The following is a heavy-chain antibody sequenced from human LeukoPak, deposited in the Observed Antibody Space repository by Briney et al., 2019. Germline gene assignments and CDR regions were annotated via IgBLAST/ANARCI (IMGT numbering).Heavy chain of an antibody. D-gene: IGHD3-16*02. J-gene: IGHJ4*02. Sequence: SETLSLTCTVSGGSISSGSYYWSWIRQPAGKGLEWIGRIYTSGSTNYNPSLKSRVTISVDTSKNQFSLKLSSVTAADTAVYYCARLGYYDYVWGSYRWEYYFDYWGQGTLVTVSS. V-gene: IGHV4-61*02. CDR2: IYTSGST. CDR1: GGSISSGSYY. CDR3: ARLGYYDYVWGSYRWEYYFDY.